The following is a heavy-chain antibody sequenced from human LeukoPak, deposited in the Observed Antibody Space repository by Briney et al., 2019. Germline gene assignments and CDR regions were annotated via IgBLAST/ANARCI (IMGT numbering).Heavy chain of an antibody. D-gene: IGHD5-24*01. V-gene: IGHV4-39*07. Sequence: PSETLSLTCTVSGGSISSSSYYWGWIRQPPGKGLEWIGEINHSGSTNYNPSLKSRVTISVDTSKNQFSLKLSSVTAADTAVYYCAMPGGDGYSSDAFDIWGQGTMVTVSS. CDR1: GGSISSSSYY. CDR2: INHSGST. CDR3: AMPGGDGYSSDAFDI. J-gene: IGHJ3*02.